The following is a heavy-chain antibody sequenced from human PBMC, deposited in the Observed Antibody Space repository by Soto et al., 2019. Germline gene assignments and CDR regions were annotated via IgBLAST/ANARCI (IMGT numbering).Heavy chain of an antibody. J-gene: IGHJ4*02. Sequence: VQLVESGGGLVQPGGSLRLSCAASGFTFSSYGMHWVRQAPGKGLEWVAVIWYDGSNKYYADSVKGRFTISRDNSKNTLYLQMNSLRAEDTAVYYCARDRAVCGGSCYDEALDYWGQGTLVTVSS. CDR3: ARDRAVCGGSCYDEALDY. D-gene: IGHD2-15*01. CDR1: GFTFSSYG. CDR2: IWYDGSNK. V-gene: IGHV3-33*08.